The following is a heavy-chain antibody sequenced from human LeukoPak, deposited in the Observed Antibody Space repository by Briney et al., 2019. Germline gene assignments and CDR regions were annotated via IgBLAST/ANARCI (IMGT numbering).Heavy chain of an antibody. CDR2: ISWNSGSI. D-gene: IGHD3-22*01. Sequence: GGSLRLSCAASGFTFDDYAMHWVRQAPGKGLEWVSGISWNSGSIDYADSVKGRFTISRDNAKNSLYLQMNSLRAEDTALYYCAKGPYDSSGYNWFDPWGQGTLVTVSS. J-gene: IGHJ5*02. V-gene: IGHV3-9*01. CDR1: GFTFDDYA. CDR3: AKGPYDSSGYNWFDP.